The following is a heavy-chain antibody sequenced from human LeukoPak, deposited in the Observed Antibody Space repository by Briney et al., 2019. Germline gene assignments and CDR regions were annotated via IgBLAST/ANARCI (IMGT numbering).Heavy chain of an antibody. V-gene: IGHV3-30*02. J-gene: IGHJ4*02. D-gene: IGHD2-2*01. CDR3: AKDLVPRVVPAAIGD. Sequence: LTGGSLRLSCAASGFTFSSYGMHWVRQAPGKGLEWVAFIRYDGSNKYYADSVKGRFTISRDNSKNTLYLQMNSLRAEDTAVYYCAKDLVPRVVPAAIGDWSQGTLVT. CDR2: IRYDGSNK. CDR1: GFTFSSYG.